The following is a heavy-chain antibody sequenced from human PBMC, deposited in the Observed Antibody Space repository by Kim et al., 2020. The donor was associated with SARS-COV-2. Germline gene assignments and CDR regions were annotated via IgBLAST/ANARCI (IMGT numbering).Heavy chain of an antibody. Sequence: KFQGRVTMTRDTSISTAYMELSRLRSDDTAVYYCARGESIYYYDSSGLDYWGQGTLVTVSS. CDR3: ARGESIYYYDSSGLDY. J-gene: IGHJ4*02. V-gene: IGHV1-2*02. D-gene: IGHD3-22*01.